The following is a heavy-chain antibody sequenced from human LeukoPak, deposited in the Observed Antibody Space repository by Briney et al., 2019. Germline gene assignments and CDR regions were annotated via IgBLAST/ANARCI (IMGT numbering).Heavy chain of an antibody. J-gene: IGHJ3*02. CDR1: GSTSSSYP. D-gene: IGHD1-14*01. CDR3: ARRRKVGREDDAVDI. CDR2: VSFDETNK. Sequence: GGSLRPSCAAPGSTSSSYPIPWVRQLPGRGREWVPVVSFDETNKLYADSVKGRFTISRDNSKNTLYLQMNSLRAEDTAVYYCARRRKVGREDDAVDIWGQGTMVTVAS. V-gene: IGHV3-30-3*01.